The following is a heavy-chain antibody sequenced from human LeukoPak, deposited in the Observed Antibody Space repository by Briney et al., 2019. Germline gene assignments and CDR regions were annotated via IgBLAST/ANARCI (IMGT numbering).Heavy chain of an antibody. CDR3: ARGVLVRGVSSTYYYYGMDV. J-gene: IGHJ6*02. CDR2: INHSGST. CDR1: GGSISSGGYS. D-gene: IGHD3-10*01. V-gene: IGHV4-30-2*01. Sequence: PSETLSLTCAVSGGSISSGGYSWSWIRQPPGKGLEWIGEINHSGSTNYNPSLKSRVTISVDTSKNQFSLKLSSVTAADTAVYYCARGVLVRGVSSTYYYYGMDVWGQGTTVTVSS.